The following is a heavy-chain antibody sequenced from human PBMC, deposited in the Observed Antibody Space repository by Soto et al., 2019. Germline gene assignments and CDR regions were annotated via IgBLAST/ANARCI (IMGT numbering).Heavy chain of an antibody. Sequence: ASVKVSCKASGYTFNTYAITWVRQAPGQGLEWMGWISGYNGKTNYAQTLQGRGTMTTDTSTSTAYLELRSLRSDDTAVYYCARTVEYDSIPYYYADFWGQGTLVTVSS. V-gene: IGHV1-18*01. CDR1: GYTFNTYA. J-gene: IGHJ4*01. CDR3: ARTVEYDSIPYYYADF. CDR2: ISGYNGKT. D-gene: IGHD2-21*01.